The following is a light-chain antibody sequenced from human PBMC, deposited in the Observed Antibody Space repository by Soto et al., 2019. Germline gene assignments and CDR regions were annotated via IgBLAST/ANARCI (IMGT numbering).Light chain of an antibody. CDR3: ASYTTARIRV. CDR1: SSDIGAYNS. Sequence: QSVLTQPASVSASPGQSITISCTGTSSDIGAYNSVSWYQQYPDKAPQLMIYDVSYRPSGISSRFSGSKSGNTASLTISGLQPDDDADYYCASYTTARIRVFGGGTKLTVL. CDR2: DVS. J-gene: IGLJ2*01. V-gene: IGLV2-14*01.